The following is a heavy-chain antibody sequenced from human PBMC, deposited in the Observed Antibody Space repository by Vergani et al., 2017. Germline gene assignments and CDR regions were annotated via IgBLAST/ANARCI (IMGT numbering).Heavy chain of an antibody. CDR1: GITFKNAW. J-gene: IGHJ4*02. D-gene: IGHD5-12*01. Sequence: EVQVVESGGGLIKPGGSLRLPCVVSGITFKNAWINWVRQAPGKGLEWIGRIRSKNDGGTADYAAPLKGRFTISRDDSKDSAFLLVNNLKTEDPAVYFCYTGYHDYWGQGTLVTVSS. CDR2: IRSKNDGGTA. V-gene: IGHV3-15*01. CDR3: YTGYHDY.